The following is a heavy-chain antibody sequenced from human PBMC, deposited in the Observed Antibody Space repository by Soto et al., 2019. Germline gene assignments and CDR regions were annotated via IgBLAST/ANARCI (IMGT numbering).Heavy chain of an antibody. CDR2: ISGSGGST. Sequence: GGSLRLSCAASGFTFSSYAMSWVRQAPGKGLGWVSAISGSGGSTYYADSVKGRFTISRDNSKNTLYLQMNSLRAEGTAVYYCAKAGYYDFWSGYSEPADYWGQGTLVTVFS. CDR1: GFTFSSYA. D-gene: IGHD3-3*01. V-gene: IGHV3-23*01. CDR3: AKAGYYDFWSGYSEPADY. J-gene: IGHJ4*02.